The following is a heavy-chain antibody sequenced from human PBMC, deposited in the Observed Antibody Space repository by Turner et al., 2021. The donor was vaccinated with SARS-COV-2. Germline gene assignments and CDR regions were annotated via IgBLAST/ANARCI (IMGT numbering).Heavy chain of an antibody. CDR3: TRELGYCSDGSCRFEYDY. V-gene: IGHV4-59*01. Sequence: QVHLQESGPGLVKPSATLSLTCTVSGASISGSYWSWVRQPPGKGLEWIGYIHFSGTTNYNPSLRSRVTISLDTSKSQFSLHLRSVTAADTAVYYCTRELGYCSDGSCRFEYDYWGQGTLVTVSS. J-gene: IGHJ4*02. D-gene: IGHD2-15*01. CDR2: IHFSGTT. CDR1: GASISGSY.